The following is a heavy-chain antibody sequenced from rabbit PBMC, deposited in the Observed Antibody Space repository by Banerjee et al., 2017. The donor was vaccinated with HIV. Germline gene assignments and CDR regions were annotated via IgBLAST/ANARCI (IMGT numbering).Heavy chain of an antibody. J-gene: IGHJ4*01. V-gene: IGHV1S40*01. D-gene: IGHD7-1*01. CDR2: IYAGSNGNT. CDR3: ARGIAGYAGYGYRYYFDL. CDR1: GFSFSSGYD. Sequence: QSLEESGGDLVKPGASLTLTCTASGFSFSSGYDMCWVRQAPGKGLEWIACIYAGSNGNTYYANWAKGRFTISKTSSTTVTLQMTSLTAADTATYFCARGIAGYAGYGYRYYFDLWGQGTLVTVS.